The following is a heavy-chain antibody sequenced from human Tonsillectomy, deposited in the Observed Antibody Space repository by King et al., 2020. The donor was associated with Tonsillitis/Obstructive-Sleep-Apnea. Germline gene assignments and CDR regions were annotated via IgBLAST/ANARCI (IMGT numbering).Heavy chain of an antibody. J-gene: IGHJ4*02. CDR1: GGSISSYY. Sequence: VQLQESGPGLVKPSETLSLTCTVSGGSISSYYWSWIRQPPGKGLEWIGYIYYSGSTNYNPSLKSRVTISVDTSKNQFSLNMSSVTAADTAVYYCARGAYGSGTYYPHWGQGTLVTVSP. CDR2: IYYSGST. D-gene: IGHD3-10*01. V-gene: IGHV4-59*01. CDR3: ARGAYGSGTYYPH.